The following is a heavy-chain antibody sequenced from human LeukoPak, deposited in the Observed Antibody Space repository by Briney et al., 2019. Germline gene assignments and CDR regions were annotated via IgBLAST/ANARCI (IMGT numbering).Heavy chain of an antibody. V-gene: IGHV3-7*01. J-gene: IGHJ6*02. CDR1: GFTFSSYW. Sequence: GGSLRLSCAASGFTFSSYWMSWLRQPPEKGLEWVANIKEDGSEKYYVDSVKGRFSISRDNAKNSLYLQMNSLRAEDTAMYYCARTHGVDTAMVFYYYGMDVWGQGTTVTVSS. D-gene: IGHD5-18*01. CDR2: IKEDGSEK. CDR3: ARTHGVDTAMVFYYYGMDV.